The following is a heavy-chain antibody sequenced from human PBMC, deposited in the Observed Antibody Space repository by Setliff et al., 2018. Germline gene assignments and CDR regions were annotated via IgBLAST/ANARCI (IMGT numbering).Heavy chain of an antibody. CDR1: GYTFTSYA. J-gene: IGHJ4*02. Sequence: ASVKVSCKTSGYTFTSYAISWVRQAPGQGLEWMGWISAYNDNTDYAQKFQGRVTMTTDTSTSTAYMELTSLRSDDTAVYYCARASPHHPYDSSGYYYGDYWGQGTLVTVSS. CDR3: ARASPHHPYDSSGYYYGDY. V-gene: IGHV1-18*01. D-gene: IGHD3-22*01. CDR2: ISAYNDNT.